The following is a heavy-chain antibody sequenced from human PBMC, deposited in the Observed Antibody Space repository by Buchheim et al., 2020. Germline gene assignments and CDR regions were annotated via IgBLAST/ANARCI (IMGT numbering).Heavy chain of an antibody. CDR2: IIPFFRTA. CDR1: GGTFSKYG. J-gene: IGHJ6*03. Sequence: QVQLVQSGAEVKKPGSSVKVSCKASGGTFSKYGISWVRQAPGQGLEWMGGIIPFFRTANYAQKFQSRVTITADESTSTAYMEVSSLRSEDTAVYYCAKSLNYYDSSGYLSHYYYMDVWGKGTT. D-gene: IGHD3-22*01. V-gene: IGHV1-69*01. CDR3: AKSLNYYDSSGYLSHYYYMDV.